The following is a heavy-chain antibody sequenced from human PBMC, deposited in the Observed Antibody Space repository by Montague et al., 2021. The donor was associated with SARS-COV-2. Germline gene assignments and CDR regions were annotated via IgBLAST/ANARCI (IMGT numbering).Heavy chain of an antibody. Sequence: SLSLSFSASGFTFSGSPMSWVRQAPGKGLEWVSVIHSGGRSSYYGKSVEGRFTVSRDNSKNTVYLQMNNLRAEDTAVYYCAKVGDLMAGYSLVNLDNWGQGTLVIVSS. CDR2: IHSGGRSS. CDR1: GFTFSGSP. V-gene: IGHV3-23*03. D-gene: IGHD3-9*01. CDR3: AKVGDLMAGYSLVNLDN. J-gene: IGHJ4*02.